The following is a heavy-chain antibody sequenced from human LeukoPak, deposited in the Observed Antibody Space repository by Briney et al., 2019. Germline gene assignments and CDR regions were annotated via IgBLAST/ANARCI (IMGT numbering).Heavy chain of an antibody. CDR1: GFTVSSNY. J-gene: IGHJ4*02. V-gene: IGHV3-66*02. Sequence: GGSLGLSCAASGFTVSSNYMSWVRQAPGKGLEWVSVIYSGGSTYYADSVKGRFTISRDNSKNTLYLQMNSLRAEDTAVYYCARGHYSSSSYYFDYWGQGTLVTVSS. CDR2: IYSGGST. CDR3: ARGHYSSSSYYFDY. D-gene: IGHD6-6*01.